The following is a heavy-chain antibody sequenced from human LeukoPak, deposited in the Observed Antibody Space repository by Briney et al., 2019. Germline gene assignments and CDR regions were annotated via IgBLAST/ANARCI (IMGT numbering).Heavy chain of an antibody. D-gene: IGHD2-2*01. CDR2: IGSSSSYT. CDR3: ARRRIASTNYYFDY. Sequence: PGGSLRLSCAASGFTFSDYYMSWIRQAPGKGLEWVSYIGSSSSYTNYADSVKGRFTISRDNAKNSLYLQMNSLRAEDTAVYYCARRRIASTNYYFDYWGQGTLVTVSS. V-gene: IGHV3-11*06. J-gene: IGHJ4*02. CDR1: GFTFSDYY.